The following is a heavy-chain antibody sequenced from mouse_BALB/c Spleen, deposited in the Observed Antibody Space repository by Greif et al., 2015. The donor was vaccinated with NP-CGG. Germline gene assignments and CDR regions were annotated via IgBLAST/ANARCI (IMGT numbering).Heavy chain of an antibody. CDR1: GYTFTSYW. V-gene: IGHV1S132*01. CDR2: IFPGTGTT. CDR3: ARRGPYYAMDY. J-gene: IGHJ4*01. D-gene: IGHD1-1*02. Sequence: VQLQQSGAELVKPGASVKLSCKTSGYTFTSYWIQWVKQRPGQGLGWIGEIFPGTGTTYYNEKFKGKATLTIDTSSSTAYMQLSSLTSEDSAVYFCARRGPYYAMDYWGQGTSVTVSS.